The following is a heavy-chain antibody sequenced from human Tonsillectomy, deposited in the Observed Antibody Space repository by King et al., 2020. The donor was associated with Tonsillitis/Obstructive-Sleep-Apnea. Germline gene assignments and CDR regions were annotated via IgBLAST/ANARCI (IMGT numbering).Heavy chain of an antibody. CDR2: ISYDGSNK. CDR1: GFTFNTFG. CDR3: AKGELELCSSVSCYLLDH. J-gene: IGHJ4*02. D-gene: IGHD2-2*01. V-gene: IGHV3-30*18. Sequence: VQLVESGGGVVQPGRSLRLSCAASGFTFNTFGMHWVRQAPGKGLEWVAVISYDGSNKYYADSVKGRFTISRDNSKNTLYLQMNSLRVEDTAVYYCAKGELELCSSVSCYLLDHWGQGPRVTVSS.